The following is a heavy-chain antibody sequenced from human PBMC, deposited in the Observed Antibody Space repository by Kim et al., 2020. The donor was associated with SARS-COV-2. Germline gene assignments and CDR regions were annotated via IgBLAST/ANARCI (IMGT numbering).Heavy chain of an antibody. D-gene: IGHD3-10*01. V-gene: IGHV1-69*13. CDR3: ASQDYYGSGRDNWFDP. CDR2: IIPIFGTA. J-gene: IGHJ5*02. Sequence: SVKVSCKASGGTFSSYAISWVRQAPGQGLEWMGGIIPIFGTANYAQKFQGRVTITADESTSTAYMELSSLRSEDTAVYYCASQDYYGSGRDNWFDPWGQGTLVTVSS. CDR1: GGTFSSYA.